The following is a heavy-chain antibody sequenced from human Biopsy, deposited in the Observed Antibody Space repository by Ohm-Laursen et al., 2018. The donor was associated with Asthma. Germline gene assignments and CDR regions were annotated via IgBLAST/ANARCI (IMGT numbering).Heavy chain of an antibody. CDR1: GFTFSSYG. CDR2: ISYDGSNK. D-gene: IGHD3-3*01. Sequence: SLRLSCSASGFTFSSYGMHWVRQAPGKGLEWVAVISYDGSNKYYADSVKGRFTISRDNSKNTLYLQMNSLRAEDTAVYYCASQSSGPDFWSGYYYFDYWGQGTLVTVSS. J-gene: IGHJ4*02. CDR3: ASQSSGPDFWSGYYYFDY. V-gene: IGHV3-30*03.